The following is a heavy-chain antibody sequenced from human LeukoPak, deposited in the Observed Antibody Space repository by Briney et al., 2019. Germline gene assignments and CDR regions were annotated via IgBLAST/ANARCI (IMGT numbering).Heavy chain of an antibody. CDR1: GFTFSDYY. Sequence: GGSLRLSCAASGFTFSDYYMSRIRQAPGKGLEWVAVISYDGSNKYYADSVKGRFTISRDNSKNALYLQMNSLRAEDTAVYYCARSSNYYDSSGYYYAPVDDAFDIWGQGTMVTVSS. CDR3: ARSSNYYDSSGYYYAPVDDAFDI. V-gene: IGHV3-30-3*01. CDR2: ISYDGSNK. J-gene: IGHJ3*02. D-gene: IGHD3-22*01.